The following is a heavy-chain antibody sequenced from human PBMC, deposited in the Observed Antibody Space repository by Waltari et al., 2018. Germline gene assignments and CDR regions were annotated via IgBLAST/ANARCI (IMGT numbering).Heavy chain of an antibody. CDR3: ARDKGGDLDY. D-gene: IGHD4-17*01. V-gene: IGHV3-7*01. CDR1: GFTFSSYW. Sequence: EVQLVESGGGLVQPGGSLRLSCAASGFTFSSYWMSWVRQAPGKGREWVANIKQEGSEKYYVDSVKGRFTISRDNAKNSRYLQMNSLRAEDTAVYYCARDKGGDLDYWGQGTLVTVSS. CDR2: IKQEGSEK. J-gene: IGHJ4*02.